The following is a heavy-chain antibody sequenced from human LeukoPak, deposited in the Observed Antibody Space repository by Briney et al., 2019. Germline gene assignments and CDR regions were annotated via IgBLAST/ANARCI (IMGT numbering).Heavy chain of an antibody. V-gene: IGHV4-39*07. Sequence: SETLSLTCTVSGGSISSNSYYWGWIRQPPGKGLEWIGSIYYSGSTYYNPSLKSRVTIAVDTSKNQFSLKLSSVTAADTAVYYCARGRVAAAAGAFDIWGQGTMVTVSS. CDR3: ARGRVAAAAGAFDI. CDR2: IYYSGST. CDR1: GGSISSNSYY. D-gene: IGHD6-13*01. J-gene: IGHJ3*02.